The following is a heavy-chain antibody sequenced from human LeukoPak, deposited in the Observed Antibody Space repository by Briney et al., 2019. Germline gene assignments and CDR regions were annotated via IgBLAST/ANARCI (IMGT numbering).Heavy chain of an antibody. D-gene: IGHD6-19*01. CDR2: INHSGST. J-gene: IGHJ6*02. CDR1: GGSFSGYY. CDR3: ARDRGTRVIAVAGRYYYGMDV. V-gene: IGHV4-34*01. Sequence: PSETLSLTCAVYGGSFSGYYWSWIRQPPGKGLEWFGEINHSGSTNYNPSLKSRVTISVDTSKNQFSLKLGSVTAADTAVYYCARDRGTRVIAVAGRYYYGMDVWGQGTTVTVSS.